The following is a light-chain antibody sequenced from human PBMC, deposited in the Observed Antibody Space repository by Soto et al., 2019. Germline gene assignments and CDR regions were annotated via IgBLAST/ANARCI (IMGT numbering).Light chain of an antibody. CDR2: DAS. V-gene: IGKV3-11*01. CDR1: QSVSSY. Sequence: EIVLTQSPATLSLSPGERATLSCRASQSVSSYLAWYQQKPGQAPRLLIYDASSRATGIPARFSGSGSGTDFTLTISSLEPEDFADYCCQQRSTPLTFGGGTKVEIK. J-gene: IGKJ4*02. CDR3: QQRSTPLT.